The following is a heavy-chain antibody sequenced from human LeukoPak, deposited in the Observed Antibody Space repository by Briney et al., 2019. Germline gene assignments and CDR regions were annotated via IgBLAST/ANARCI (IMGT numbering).Heavy chain of an antibody. V-gene: IGHV1-2*02. CDR2: INPNSGGT. CDR1: GYTFTGYY. CDR3: ARDTGGGSTFMDV. Sequence: ASVKVSCKASGYTFTGYYMHWVRQAPGQGLEWMGWINPNSGGTNYAQKFQGRVTMTRDTSISTAYMALSRLRSDDTAVYYCARDTGGGSTFMDVWGQGTTVTVSS. J-gene: IGHJ6*02. D-gene: IGHD5/OR15-5a*01.